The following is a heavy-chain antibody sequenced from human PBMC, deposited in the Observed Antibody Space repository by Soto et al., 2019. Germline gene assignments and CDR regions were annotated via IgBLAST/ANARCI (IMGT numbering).Heavy chain of an antibody. Sequence: LSCAASGFTFSSYWMHWVRQAPGKGLVWVSRINSDGSSTSYADSVKGRFTISRDNAKNTLYLQMNSLRAEDTAVYYCARDEYYDFWSGYYGRAFDIWGQGTMVTVSS. D-gene: IGHD3-3*01. J-gene: IGHJ3*02. CDR3: ARDEYYDFWSGYYGRAFDI. CDR2: INSDGSST. V-gene: IGHV3-74*01. CDR1: GFTFSSYW.